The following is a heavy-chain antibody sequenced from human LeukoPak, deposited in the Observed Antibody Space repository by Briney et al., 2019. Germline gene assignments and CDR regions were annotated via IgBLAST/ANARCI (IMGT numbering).Heavy chain of an antibody. CDR2: IYYSGST. CDR1: GGSISSSSYY. J-gene: IGHJ5*02. Sequence: SETLSLTCTVSGGSISSSSYYWGWIRQPPGKGLEWIGSIYYSGSTYYNPSLKSRVTISVDTSKNQFSLKLSSVTAADTAGYYCARHTPTYDYVWGSYRYGNWFDPWGQGTLVTVSS. D-gene: IGHD3-16*02. CDR3: ARHTPTYDYVWGSYRYGNWFDP. V-gene: IGHV4-39*01.